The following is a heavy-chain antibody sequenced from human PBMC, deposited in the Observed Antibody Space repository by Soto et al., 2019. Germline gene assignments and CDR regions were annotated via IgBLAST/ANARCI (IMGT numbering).Heavy chain of an antibody. Sequence: QVQLVESGGGVVQPGRSLRLSCAASGFTFSSYGMHWVRQAPGKGLEWVAVIWYDGSNKYYADSVKGRFTISRDNSKNTLYLQMNSLRAEDTAVYYCARDPYSGSGSYYKSGGVDYWGQGTLVTVSS. J-gene: IGHJ4*02. V-gene: IGHV3-33*01. CDR3: ARDPYSGSGSYYKSGGVDY. CDR2: IWYDGSNK. CDR1: GFTFSSYG. D-gene: IGHD3-10*01.